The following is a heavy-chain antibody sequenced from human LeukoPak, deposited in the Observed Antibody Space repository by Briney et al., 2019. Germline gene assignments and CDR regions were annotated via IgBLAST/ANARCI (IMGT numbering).Heavy chain of an antibody. CDR2: IYYSGST. Sequence: KPSETLSLTCGVSGYSITSGYYWAWIRQPPGKGLEWIGNIYYSGSTYYNPSLKSRVTISVDTSKNQFSLKLSSVTAADTAVYYCARALITIFGVVIGTPEFDYWGQGTLVTVSS. V-gene: IGHV4-38-2*01. J-gene: IGHJ4*02. D-gene: IGHD3-3*01. CDR1: GYSITSGYY. CDR3: ARALITIFGVVIGTPEFDY.